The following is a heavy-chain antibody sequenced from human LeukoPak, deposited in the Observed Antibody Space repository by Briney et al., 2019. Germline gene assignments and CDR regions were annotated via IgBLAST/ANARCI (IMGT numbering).Heavy chain of an antibody. D-gene: IGHD5-18*01. CDR1: GYTFTGYY. V-gene: IGHV1-2*02. CDR3: AIAVDTAMVRYFDY. Sequence: GASVKVSCKASGYTFTGYYMHWVRQAPGQGLEWMGWINPNSGGTNYAQKFQGRVTMTRDTSISTAYMELSRLRSDDTAVYYCAIAVDTAMVRYFDYWGQGTLVTVSS. J-gene: IGHJ4*02. CDR2: INPNSGGT.